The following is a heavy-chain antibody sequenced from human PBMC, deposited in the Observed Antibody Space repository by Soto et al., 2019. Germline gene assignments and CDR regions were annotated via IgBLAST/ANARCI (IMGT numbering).Heavy chain of an antibody. V-gene: IGHV4-59*01. Sequence: PSETLSLTCTVSGGSISSYYWSWIRQPPGKGLEWIGYIYYSGSTNYNPSLKSRVTISVDTSKNQFSLKLSSVTAADTAVYYCARKSVYSSGGWFDPWGQGTLVTVSS. D-gene: IGHD6-25*01. CDR2: IYYSGST. CDR1: GGSISSYY. J-gene: IGHJ5*02. CDR3: ARKSVYSSGGWFDP.